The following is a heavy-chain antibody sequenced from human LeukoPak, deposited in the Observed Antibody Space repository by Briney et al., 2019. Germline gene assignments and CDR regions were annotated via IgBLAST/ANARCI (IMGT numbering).Heavy chain of an antibody. D-gene: IGHD3-22*01. CDR2: INGDGSNT. Sequence: GGSLRLSCAASGFTFSSHWMHWVRQAPGKGLVWVSRINGDGSNTTYADSVKGRFTISRDNAKNSLYLQMNSLRAEDTAVYYCAVIVVVITTTDHFDYWGQGTLVTVSS. CDR3: AVIVVVITTTDHFDY. J-gene: IGHJ4*02. V-gene: IGHV3-74*03. CDR1: GFTFSSHW.